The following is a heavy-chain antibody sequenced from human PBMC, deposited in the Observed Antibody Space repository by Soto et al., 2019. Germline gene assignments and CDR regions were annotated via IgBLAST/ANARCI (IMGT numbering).Heavy chain of an antibody. D-gene: IGHD3-22*01. V-gene: IGHV3-73*02. Sequence: EVQLVESGGGLVQPGGSLKLSCAASGFTFSGSAMHWVRQASGKGLEWVGRIRSKANSYATAYAASVKGRFTISRDDSKNTAYLQMNSLKTEDTAVYYCTRRTPWYYDSSGYHEGHAFDIWGQGTMVTVSS. CDR2: IRSKANSYAT. CDR1: GFTFSGSA. CDR3: TRRTPWYYDSSGYHEGHAFDI. J-gene: IGHJ3*02.